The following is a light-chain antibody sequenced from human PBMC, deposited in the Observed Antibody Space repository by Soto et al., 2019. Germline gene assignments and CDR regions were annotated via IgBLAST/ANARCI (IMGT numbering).Light chain of an antibody. Sequence: QSALTQPASVSGSPRQSITISCTGTSSDVGGYNLVSWFQQHPDKAPKLMIFEVTKRPSGVSDRFSGSKSGNTASLTISGLQAEDEADYYCCSYTSNTTYVFGAGTKLTVL. V-gene: IGLV2-23*02. CDR2: EVT. CDR1: SSDVGGYNL. J-gene: IGLJ2*01. CDR3: CSYTSNTTYV.